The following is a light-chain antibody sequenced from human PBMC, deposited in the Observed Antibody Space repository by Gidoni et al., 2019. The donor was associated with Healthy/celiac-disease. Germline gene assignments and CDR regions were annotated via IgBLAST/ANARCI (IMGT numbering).Light chain of an antibody. J-gene: IGKJ2*01. CDR1: QSVSSSY. CDR2: GAF. CDR3: QQYGSSPYT. V-gene: IGKV3-20*01. Sequence: ESVLKKSTGTMSWSPVERATLSFRARQSVSSSYLPWNQQNPGQAPRLLIDGAFSRATGIPDRFSASSSGIDFTLTFIRLEPEYFAVYYCQQYGSSPYTFGQGTKLEIK.